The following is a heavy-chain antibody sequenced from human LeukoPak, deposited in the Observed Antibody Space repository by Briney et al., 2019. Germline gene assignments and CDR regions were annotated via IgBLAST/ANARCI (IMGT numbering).Heavy chain of an antibody. Sequence: ASVKVSCKASGFTFTTSAVQWVRQARGQRLEWIGWIVVGSGNTNYAQRFQERVTITRDMSTSTAYMELSSLRSEDTAVYYCAAESTVAGHDAFDMWGQGTMVTVSS. CDR3: AAESTVAGHDAFDM. J-gene: IGHJ3*02. D-gene: IGHD6-19*01. V-gene: IGHV1-58*01. CDR1: GFTFTTSA. CDR2: IVVGSGNT.